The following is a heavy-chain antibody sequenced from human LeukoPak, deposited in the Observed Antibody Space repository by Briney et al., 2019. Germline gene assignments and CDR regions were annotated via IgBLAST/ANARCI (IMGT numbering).Heavy chain of an antibody. V-gene: IGHV3-23*01. Sequence: GGSLRLSCAASGFTFSSYWMSWVRQAPGKGLEWVSAISGSGGSTYYADSVKGRFTISRDNSKNTLYLQMNSLRAEDTAVYYCAKGQTPYYDSSGYYDYWGQGTLVTVSS. CDR1: GFTFSSYW. D-gene: IGHD3-22*01. CDR2: ISGSGGST. CDR3: AKGQTPYYDSSGYYDY. J-gene: IGHJ4*02.